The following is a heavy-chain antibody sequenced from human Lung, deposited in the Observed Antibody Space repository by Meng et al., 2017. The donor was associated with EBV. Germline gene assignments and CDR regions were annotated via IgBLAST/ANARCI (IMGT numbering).Heavy chain of an antibody. Sequence: QRQLQESGPGMVKPSETLSLTCTVPGGSIRFGDYYWSWIRQPPGKGLEWIGYIYYSGSTYYDPSLKSRVTISVDTSKNQFSLNLTFVTAADTAVYYCATTTVRGVNWIDPWGQGTLVTVSS. J-gene: IGHJ5*02. CDR1: GGSIRFGDYY. CDR3: ATTTVRGVNWIDP. D-gene: IGHD3-10*01. V-gene: IGHV4-31*03. CDR2: IYYSGST.